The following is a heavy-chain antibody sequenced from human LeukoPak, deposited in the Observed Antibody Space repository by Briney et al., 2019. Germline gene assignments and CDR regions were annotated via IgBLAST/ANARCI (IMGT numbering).Heavy chain of an antibody. CDR1: GGSFSGYY. Sequence: SETLSLTCAVYGGSFSGYYWSWIRQPPGKGLEWIGEINHSGSTNYNPSLKSRVTISVDTSKNQFSLKLSSVTAADTAVYYCARVPFMRYDFWSGYYYPGDYFDYWGQGTLVTVSS. J-gene: IGHJ4*02. V-gene: IGHV4-34*01. CDR2: INHSGST. D-gene: IGHD3-3*01. CDR3: ARVPFMRYDFWSGYYYPGDYFDY.